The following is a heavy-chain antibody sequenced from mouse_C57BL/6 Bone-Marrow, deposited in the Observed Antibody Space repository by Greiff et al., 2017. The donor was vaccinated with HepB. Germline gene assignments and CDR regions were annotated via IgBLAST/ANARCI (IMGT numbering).Heavy chain of an antibody. CDR2: ISSGSSTI. CDR1: GFTFSDYG. CDR3: ARCYYGSSSWYFDV. D-gene: IGHD1-1*01. Sequence: DVHLVESGGGLVKPGGSLKLSCAASGFTFSDYGMHWVRQAPEKGLEWVAYISSGSSTIYYADTVKGRFTIARDNAKNTLFLQMTSLRSEDTAMYYCARCYYGSSSWYFDVWGTGTTVTVSS. J-gene: IGHJ1*03. V-gene: IGHV5-17*01.